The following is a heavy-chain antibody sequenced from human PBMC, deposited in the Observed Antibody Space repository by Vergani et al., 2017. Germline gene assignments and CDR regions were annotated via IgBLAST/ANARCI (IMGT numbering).Heavy chain of an antibody. CDR1: GGPINPSSSF. V-gene: IGHV4-39*01. Sequence: QLQLQESGPGLVKPSETLSLICTVPGGPINPSSSFWGWIRQSPGKGLEWIGSIKYVGRTYYIPSLQSRATVFVDTSKNQFSLNLTSVTAADTAVYYCARGGGDNWYFDLWGRGTLVTVSS. CDR2: IKYVGRT. D-gene: IGHD3-16*01. CDR3: ARGGGDNWYFDL. J-gene: IGHJ2*01.